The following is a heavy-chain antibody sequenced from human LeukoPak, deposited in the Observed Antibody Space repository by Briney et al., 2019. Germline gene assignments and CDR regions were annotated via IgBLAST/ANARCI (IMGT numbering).Heavy chain of an antibody. CDR1: GGSISSYY. CDR2: IYYSGST. J-gene: IGHJ5*02. CDR3: ARGRRGIFWFDP. D-gene: IGHD3-9*01. Sequence: SETLSLTCTVSGGSISSYYWGWIRQPPGKGLEWIGYIYYSGSTYYNPSLKSRVTISVDTSKNQFSLKLSSVTAADTAVYYCARGRRGIFWFDPWGQGTLVTVSS. V-gene: IGHV4-59*08.